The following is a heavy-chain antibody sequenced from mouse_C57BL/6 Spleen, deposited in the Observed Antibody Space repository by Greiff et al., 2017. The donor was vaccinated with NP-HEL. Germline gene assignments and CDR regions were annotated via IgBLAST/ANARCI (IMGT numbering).Heavy chain of an antibody. CDR2: INPNNGGT. J-gene: IGHJ2*01. CDR3: AREGYGSGFGC. V-gene: IGHV1-22*01. Sequence: VQLKESGPELVKPGASVKMSCKASGYTFTDYNMHWVKQSHGKSLEWIGYINPNNGGTSYNQKFKGKATLTVNKSSSTAYMELRSLTSEDSAVYYCAREGYGSGFGCWGKGTTLTVSS. CDR1: GYTFTDYN. D-gene: IGHD1-1*01.